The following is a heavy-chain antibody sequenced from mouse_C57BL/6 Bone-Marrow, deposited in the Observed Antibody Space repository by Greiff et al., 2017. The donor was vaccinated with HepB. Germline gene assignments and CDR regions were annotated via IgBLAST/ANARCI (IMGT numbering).Heavy chain of an antibody. J-gene: IGHJ1*03. D-gene: IGHD2-1*01. Sequence: EVHLVESGGGLVQPGGSLKLSCAASGFTFSDYGMAWVRQAPRKGPEWVAFISNLAYSIYYADTVTGRFTISRENAKNTLYLEMSSLRSEDTAMYYCARHRNYEGWYFDVWGTGTTVTVSS. CDR1: GFTFSDYG. V-gene: IGHV5-15*01. CDR3: ARHRNYEGWYFDV. CDR2: ISNLAYSI.